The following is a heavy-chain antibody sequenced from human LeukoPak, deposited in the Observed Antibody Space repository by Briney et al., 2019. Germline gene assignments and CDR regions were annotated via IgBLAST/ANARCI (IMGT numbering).Heavy chain of an antibody. CDR2: INPNSGGS. J-gene: IGHJ4*02. CDR3: ARDRFTMVRGGVNYFDY. V-gene: IGHV1-2*02. CDR1: GYSFTGYY. D-gene: IGHD3-10*01. Sequence: ASVKVSCKASGYSFTGYYMHWVRQAPGQGLEWMGWINPNSGGSNYAQKFQGRVTMTRDTSISTAYMELSRLRSDDTAVYYCARDRFTMVRGGVNYFDYWGQGTLVTVSS.